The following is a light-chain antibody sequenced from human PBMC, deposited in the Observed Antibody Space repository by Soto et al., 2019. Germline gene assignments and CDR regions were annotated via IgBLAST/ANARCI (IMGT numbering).Light chain of an antibody. CDR3: QQYNKWPIT. CDR1: QNVNSL. Sequence: EIVLTQSPDTVSVSPGERAMVSCWASQNVNSLLAWYQQKHGQVPRLLIYRASTRASDTPARFSGSGSGTEFTLTISSLQSEDFAVYYCQQYNKWPITFGQGTRLEIK. CDR2: RAS. V-gene: IGKV3-15*01. J-gene: IGKJ5*01.